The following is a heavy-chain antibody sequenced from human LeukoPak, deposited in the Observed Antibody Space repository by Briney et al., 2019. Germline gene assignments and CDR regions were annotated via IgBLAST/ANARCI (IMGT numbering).Heavy chain of an antibody. CDR2: INPSSGST. CDR3: AREFQYYLDY. CDR1: GYTFINYY. V-gene: IGHV1-46*01. J-gene: IGHJ4*02. Sequence: ASVKVSCKTSGYTFINYYIHWVRQAPGQGLQWMGMINPSSGSTNYAQKFHGGVTMTRDTSTYTVYMEVSSLRSEDTAFYYCAREFQYYLDYWGRGSLVTVSS.